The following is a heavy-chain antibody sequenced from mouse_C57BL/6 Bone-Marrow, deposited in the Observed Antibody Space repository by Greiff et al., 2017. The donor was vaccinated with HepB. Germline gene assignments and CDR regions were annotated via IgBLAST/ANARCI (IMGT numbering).Heavy chain of an antibody. J-gene: IGHJ3*01. D-gene: IGHD2-3*01. V-gene: IGHV1-39*01. CDR1: GYSFTDYN. CDR3: ARRGAYDGYYDWFAY. CDR2: INPNYGTT. Sequence: VQLKESGPELVKPGASVKISCKASGYSFTDYNMNWVKQSNGKSLEWIGVINPNYGTTSYNQKFKGKATLTVDQSSSTAYMQLNSLTSEDSAVYYCARRGAYDGYYDWFAYWGQGTLVTVSA.